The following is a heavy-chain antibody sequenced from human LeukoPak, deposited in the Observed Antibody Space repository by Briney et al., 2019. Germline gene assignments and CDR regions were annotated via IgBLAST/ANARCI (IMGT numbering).Heavy chain of an antibody. Sequence: GGSLRLSCAASGFTFSSYSMNWVRQAPGKGLEWVSSINSSSGYIYYADSVKGRFTISRDNAKNSLYLQMNSLRAEDTAVYYCARPMVRGEFGYWGQGTLVTVSS. J-gene: IGHJ4*02. CDR3: ARPMVRGEFGY. CDR2: INSSSGYI. V-gene: IGHV3-21*01. CDR1: GFTFSSYS. D-gene: IGHD3-10*01.